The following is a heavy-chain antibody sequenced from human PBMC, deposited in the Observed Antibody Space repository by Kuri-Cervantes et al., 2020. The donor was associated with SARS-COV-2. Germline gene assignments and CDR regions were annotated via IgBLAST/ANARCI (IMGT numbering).Heavy chain of an antibody. V-gene: IGHV1-24*01. J-gene: IGHJ4*02. CDR2: FDPEDGET. CDR1: GYTFTGYY. Sequence: ASVKVSCKASGYTFTGYYMHWVRQAPGKGLEWMGGFDPEDGETIYAQKFQGRVTMTEDTSTDTAYMELSSLRSEDTAVYYCARTAKTGQLRDYWGQRTLVTVSS. D-gene: IGHD2-21*02. CDR3: ARTAKTGQLRDY.